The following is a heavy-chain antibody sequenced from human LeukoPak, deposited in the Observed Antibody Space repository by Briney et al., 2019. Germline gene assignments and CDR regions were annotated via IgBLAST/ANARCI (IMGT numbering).Heavy chain of an antibody. J-gene: IGHJ4*02. V-gene: IGHV3-74*01. Sequence: GGSLRLSCAASGFIFSNYYMHWVRQAPGRGLVWVSHINGDGSNVNYADSVKGRFTISRDNAKNTLYLQMNSLRVEDTALYYCGRGKSPAAVDDWGQGTLVTVPS. D-gene: IGHD2-2*01. CDR3: GRGKSPAAVDD. CDR2: INGDGSNV. CDR1: GFIFSNYY.